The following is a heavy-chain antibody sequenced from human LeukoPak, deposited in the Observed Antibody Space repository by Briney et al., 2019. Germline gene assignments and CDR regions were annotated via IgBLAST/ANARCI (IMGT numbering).Heavy chain of an antibody. Sequence: GGSLRPSCATSGFTFSTFWMHWVRQAPGKGLVWVSRINHDGSSTNYADSVKGRFTISRDNAKNTLHLQMNSLRAEDTAVYYCVRDWGYDSSGYWQKYFDSWGQGTLVTVSS. CDR3: VRDWGYDSSGYWQKYFDS. CDR2: INHDGSST. J-gene: IGHJ4*02. CDR1: GFTFSTFW. D-gene: IGHD3-22*01. V-gene: IGHV3-74*01.